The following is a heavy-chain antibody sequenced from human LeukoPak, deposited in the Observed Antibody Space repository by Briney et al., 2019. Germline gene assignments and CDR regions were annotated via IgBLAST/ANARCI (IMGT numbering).Heavy chain of an antibody. D-gene: IGHD3-22*01. V-gene: IGHV3-30*02. CDR2: IRYDGSNK. CDR1: GFTFSSYG. J-gene: IGHJ4*02. Sequence: GGPLRLSCAASGFTFSSYGMHWVRQAPGKGLEWVAFIRYDGSNKYYADSVKGRFTISRDNSKNTLYLQMNSLRAEDTAVYYCAKSDYYDSSGYSHFDYWGQGTLVTVSS. CDR3: AKSDYYDSSGYSHFDY.